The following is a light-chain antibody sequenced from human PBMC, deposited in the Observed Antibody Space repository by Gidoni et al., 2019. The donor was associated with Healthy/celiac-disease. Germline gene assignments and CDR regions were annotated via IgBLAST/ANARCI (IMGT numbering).Light chain of an antibody. CDR2: AAS. CDR1: QSISSY. J-gene: IGKJ2*01. Sequence: DIQMTQSPSSLSASVGDRVTITCRASQSISSYLNWYQQKPGKAPKLLIYAASSLQSGVPSRFSGSGSGTDFTLTISSLQPEDFATYYWQQSYTTLPTFGQGTKLEIK. V-gene: IGKV1-39*01. CDR3: QQSYTTLPT.